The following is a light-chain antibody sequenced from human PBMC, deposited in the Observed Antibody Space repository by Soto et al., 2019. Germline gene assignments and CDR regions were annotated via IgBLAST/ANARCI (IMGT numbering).Light chain of an antibody. V-gene: IGKV3-20*01. CDR1: QSISRTY. Sequence: ENVLTQSPGTLSLSPGERATLSCRASQSISRTYLAWYQQKPGQAPRLLIYGASNRATGIPDRFSGSGSGTDFTLTITRLEPEDFAVYFCQQYGSSPRTFGQGTRLEIK. CDR3: QQYGSSPRT. J-gene: IGKJ5*01. CDR2: GAS.